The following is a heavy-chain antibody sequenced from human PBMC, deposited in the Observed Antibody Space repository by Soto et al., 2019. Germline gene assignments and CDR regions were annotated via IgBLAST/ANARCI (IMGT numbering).Heavy chain of an antibody. D-gene: IGHD5-12*01. CDR1: GFIFSSYW. J-gene: IGHJ3*01. CDR3: ARGIRGHYGSDV. CDR2: VKSDGST. V-gene: IGHV3-74*01. Sequence: EVQLVESGGDLVQPGGSLRHSCAASGFIFSSYWMHWVRQAPGKGLVWVSRVKSDGSTYYADSVKGRFTISRDNAKNTLYLQMNSLTVEDTAVYYCARGIRGHYGSDVWGQGTMVTVSS.